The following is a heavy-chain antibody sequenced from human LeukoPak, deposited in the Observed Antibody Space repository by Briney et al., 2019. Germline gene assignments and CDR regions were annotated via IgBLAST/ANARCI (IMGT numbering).Heavy chain of an antibody. V-gene: IGHV3-23*01. CDR3: AKGGVVPAARRAFDI. Sequence: GGSLRLSCAASGFSFSSYAMSWVRQAPGKGLEWVSGISGSGSSPYYADSVKGRFTISRDNSKKTLYLQMNGLRAEDTAVYYCAKGGVVPAARRAFDIWGQGTKVTVSS. J-gene: IGHJ3*02. D-gene: IGHD2-2*01. CDR1: GFSFSSYA. CDR2: ISGSGSSP.